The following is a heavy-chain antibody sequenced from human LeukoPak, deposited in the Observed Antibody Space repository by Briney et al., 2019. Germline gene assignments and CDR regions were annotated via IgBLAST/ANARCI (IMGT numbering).Heavy chain of an antibody. CDR3: AKDYSSAWHPRGMDV. D-gene: IGHD6-25*01. Sequence: GGSLRLSCAASAFTFSSYAMSWVRQAPGKGLEWVSVISGSGGNTYYPDSVKGRFTISRDNSKNTLYLQLSSLRVEDTAVYYCAKDYSSAWHPRGMDVWGQGTTVTVSS. CDR2: ISGSGGNT. CDR1: AFTFSSYA. V-gene: IGHV3-23*01. J-gene: IGHJ6*02.